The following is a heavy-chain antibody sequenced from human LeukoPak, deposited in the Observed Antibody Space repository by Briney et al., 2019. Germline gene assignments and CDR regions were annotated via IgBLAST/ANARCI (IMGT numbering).Heavy chain of an antibody. D-gene: IGHD3-22*01. Sequence: GGSLRLSCAASGFTFSSHGMNWVRQAPGKGLEWVSGIRGDGVTTYYADSVKGRFTISRDNSKNTLYLQMNSLRAEDTAVYYCAKVAYYYDSSAHFDYWGQGTLVTVSS. CDR3: AKVAYYYDSSAHFDY. CDR1: GFTFSSHG. V-gene: IGHV3-23*01. CDR2: IRGDGVTT. J-gene: IGHJ4*02.